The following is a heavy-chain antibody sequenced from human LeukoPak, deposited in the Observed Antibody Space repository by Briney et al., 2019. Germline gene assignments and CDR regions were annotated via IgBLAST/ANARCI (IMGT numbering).Heavy chain of an antibody. D-gene: IGHD2-15*01. V-gene: IGHV1-2*02. Sequence: ASVKVSCKASGYTFTAYYMHWVRQAPGQGLEWMGWIDSKNGDTKYAQKFQSRLTITRDTSIGIAYMELRSLISDDTAVYYCASEAYCSGGRCSVPRVASWGQATPVTVSS. CDR2: IDSKNGDT. CDR3: ASEAYCSGGRCSVPRVAS. CDR1: GYTFTAYY. J-gene: IGHJ5*02.